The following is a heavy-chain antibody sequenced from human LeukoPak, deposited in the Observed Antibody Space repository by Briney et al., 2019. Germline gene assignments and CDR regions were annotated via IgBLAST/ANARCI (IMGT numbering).Heavy chain of an antibody. V-gene: IGHV1-2*04. CDR1: GYTFTGYY. D-gene: IGHD6-6*01. CDR3: ARGSSPNWFDP. J-gene: IGHJ5*02. CDR2: INPNSGDT. Sequence: ASVKVSCKASGYTFTGYYMHWVRQAPGQGLEWMGWINPNSGDTNYAQKFQGWVTMTRDTSISTAYMELSRLRSDDTAVYYCARGSSPNWFDPWGQGTLVTVSS.